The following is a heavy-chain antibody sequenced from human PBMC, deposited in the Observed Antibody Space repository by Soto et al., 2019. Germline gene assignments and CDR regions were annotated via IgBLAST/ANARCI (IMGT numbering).Heavy chain of an antibody. CDR3: ARTASSSPYYYYYMDV. D-gene: IGHD6-13*01. CDR2: IYPVDSDT. V-gene: IGHV5-51*01. Sequence: GESLKISCKGSGYSFTSYWIGWVRQMPGKGLEWMGIIYPVDSDTRYSPSFQGQVTISADKSISTAYLQWSSLKASDTAMYYCARTASSSPYYYYYMDVWGKGTTVTVSS. CDR1: GYSFTSYW. J-gene: IGHJ6*03.